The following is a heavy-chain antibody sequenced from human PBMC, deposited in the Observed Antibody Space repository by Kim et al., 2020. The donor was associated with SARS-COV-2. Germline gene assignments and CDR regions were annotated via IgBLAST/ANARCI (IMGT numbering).Heavy chain of an antibody. V-gene: IGHV3-30-3*01. J-gene: IGHJ5*02. D-gene: IGHD2-2*01. CDR3: ARDPRRYCSSTSCYWNWFDP. CDR2: ISYDGSNK. CDR1: GFTFSSYA. Sequence: GGSLRLSCAASGFTFSSYAMHWVRQAPGKGLEWVAVISYDGSNKYYADSVKGRFTISRDNSKNTLYLQMNSLRAEDTAVYYCARDPRRYCSSTSCYWNWFDPWGQGTLVTVSS.